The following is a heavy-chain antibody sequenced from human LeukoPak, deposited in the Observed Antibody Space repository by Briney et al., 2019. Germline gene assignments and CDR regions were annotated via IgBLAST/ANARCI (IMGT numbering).Heavy chain of an antibody. Sequence: GGSLRLSCAASGFTFSSYAMSWVRQAPGKGLEWVSAISGSGGSTYYADSVKGRFTISRDNAKNSLYLQMNSLRAEDTAVYYCARSPALWFGELYYYYYMDVWGKGTTVTVSS. J-gene: IGHJ6*03. D-gene: IGHD3-10*01. CDR2: ISGSGGST. V-gene: IGHV3-23*01. CDR3: ARSPALWFGELYYYYYMDV. CDR1: GFTFSSYA.